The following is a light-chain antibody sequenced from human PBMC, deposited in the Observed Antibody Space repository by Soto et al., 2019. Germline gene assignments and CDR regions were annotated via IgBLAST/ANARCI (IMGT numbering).Light chain of an antibody. J-gene: IGKJ5*01. CDR3: QHYVTSSIT. V-gene: IGKV3-20*01. Sequence: ELALTQSPGTLSLSPREIDTLSCRASQSVTSTSLAWYQQKPGQAPRLLMYGASSRATGTPDRISGGGSGTDFTLTISRLEHEDFAVYYCQHYVTSSITFGQGTRLEIK. CDR2: GAS. CDR1: QSVTSTS.